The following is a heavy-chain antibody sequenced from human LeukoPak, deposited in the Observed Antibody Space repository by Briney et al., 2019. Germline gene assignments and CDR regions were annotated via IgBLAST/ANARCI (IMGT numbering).Heavy chain of an antibody. CDR1: GGTFSSYA. CDR3: ATSHSGGGTIIVPAPNWFDP. Sequence: ASVKVSCKASGGTFSSYAFSWVRQSPGQGLEWMGGIIPIFGTPNYAQNFQGRVTITADESTSTAYMELSSLRSEDTAVYYCATSHSGGGTIIVPAPNWFDPWGQGTLVTVSS. D-gene: IGHD2-2*01. CDR2: IIPIFGTP. V-gene: IGHV1-69*13. J-gene: IGHJ5*02.